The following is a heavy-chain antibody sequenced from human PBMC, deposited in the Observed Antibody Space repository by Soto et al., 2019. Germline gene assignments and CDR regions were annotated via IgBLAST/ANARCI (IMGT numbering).Heavy chain of an antibody. V-gene: IGHV3-21*01. CDR2: ISTTGRSI. CDR1: GLGGDK. CDR3: ASRSCTDGVCSFDF. D-gene: IGHD2-8*01. J-gene: IGHJ4*02. Sequence: DVHLVESGGGLIQPGGSLGVSCAASGLGGDKLGWVRQAPGKGLEWVSSISTTGRSIYYAGSVKGRFTISRDNAKNSLYLQMDSLRAEDTAVYYCASRSCTDGVCSFDFWGQGTLVTVSS.